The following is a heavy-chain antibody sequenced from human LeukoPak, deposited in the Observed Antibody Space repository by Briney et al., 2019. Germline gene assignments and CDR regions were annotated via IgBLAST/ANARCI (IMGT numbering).Heavy chain of an antibody. Sequence: ASVKVSCKASGYTFTGYDINWVRQATGQGLEWMGWMNPNSGNTGYAQKFQGRVTMTRNTSISTAYMELSNLRSEDTAVYYCARGIGELLWFGELLYKHDAFDIWGQGTMVTVSS. CDR2: MNPNSGNT. CDR3: ARGIGELLWFGELLYKHDAFDI. CDR1: GYTFTGYD. J-gene: IGHJ3*02. V-gene: IGHV1-8*01. D-gene: IGHD3-10*01.